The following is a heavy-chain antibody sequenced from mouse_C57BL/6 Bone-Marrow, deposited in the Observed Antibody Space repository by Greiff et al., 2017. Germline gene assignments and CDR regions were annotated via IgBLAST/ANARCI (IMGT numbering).Heavy chain of an antibody. Sequence: VQLQQPGAELVKPGASVKMSCKASGYTFTSYWITWVKQRPGQGLEWIGDIYPGRGSTNYNETFKSKDTLTVDTSSSNAYLQLRSPTSEVSAVYYCAKINWPLYFDYWGQGTTRTVSS. CDR3: AKINWPLYFDY. D-gene: IGHD4-1*01. V-gene: IGHV1-55*01. CDR1: GYTFTSYW. CDR2: IYPGRGST. J-gene: IGHJ2*01.